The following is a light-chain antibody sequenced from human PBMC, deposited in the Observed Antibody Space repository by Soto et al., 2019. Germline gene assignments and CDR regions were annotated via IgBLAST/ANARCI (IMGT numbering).Light chain of an antibody. CDR2: GAS. CDR1: QSVSSN. CDR3: QQYNNWPWT. Sequence: EIVMTQSPATLSVSPGERATLSCRTSQSVSSNLAWYQQNPGQAPRLLFYGASTRATGIPARFSGSVSGTDFTLTIHSLQSEDFAVYYCQQYNNWPWTFGQGTKVEIK. V-gene: IGKV3-15*01. J-gene: IGKJ1*01.